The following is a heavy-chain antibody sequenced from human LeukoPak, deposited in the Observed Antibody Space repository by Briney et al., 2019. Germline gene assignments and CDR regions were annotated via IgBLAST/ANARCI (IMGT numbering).Heavy chain of an antibody. Sequence: GRSLRLSCAASGFTFSSYGMHWVRQAPGKGLEWVAVKSYDGSNKYYADSVKGRFTISRDNSKNTLYLQMNSLRAEDTAVYYCAKDSSVTRGFDYWGQGTLVTVSS. CDR3: AKDSSVTRGFDY. J-gene: IGHJ4*02. D-gene: IGHD4-17*01. V-gene: IGHV3-30*18. CDR1: GFTFSSYG. CDR2: KSYDGSNK.